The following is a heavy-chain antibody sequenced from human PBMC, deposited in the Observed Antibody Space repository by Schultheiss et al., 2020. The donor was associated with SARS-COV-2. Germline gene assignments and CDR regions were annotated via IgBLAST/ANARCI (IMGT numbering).Heavy chain of an antibody. D-gene: IGHD1-20*01. V-gene: IGHV3-49*04. CDR1: GFTFSDFA. J-gene: IGHJ4*02. Sequence: GGSLRLSCSSSGFTFSDFAMSWVRQAPGKGLEWVGCIRSRIYGETTEYAASLKDRFTISRDDSKSIAYLQMNSLKTEDTAVYYCTRDPYNWNPFDYWGQGTLVTVSS. CDR2: IRSRIYGETT. CDR3: TRDPYNWNPFDY.